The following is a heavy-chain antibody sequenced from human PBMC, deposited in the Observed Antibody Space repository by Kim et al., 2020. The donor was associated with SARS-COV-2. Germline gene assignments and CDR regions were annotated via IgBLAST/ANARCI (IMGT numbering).Heavy chain of an antibody. CDR3: AKSSSVAGTELGAFDI. V-gene: IGHV1-69*13. CDR1: GGTFSSYA. CDR2: IIPIFGTA. Sequence: SVKVSCKASGGTFSSYAISWVRQAPGQGLEWMGGIIPIFGTANYAQKFQDRVTITADESTSTAYMELSSLRSEDTAVYYCAKSSSVAGTELGAFDIWGQGTMVTVSS. J-gene: IGHJ3*02. D-gene: IGHD6-19*01.